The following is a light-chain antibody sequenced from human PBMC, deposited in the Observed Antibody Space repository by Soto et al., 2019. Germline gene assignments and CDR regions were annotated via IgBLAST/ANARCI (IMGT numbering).Light chain of an antibody. CDR2: GAS. CDR3: QQYNNLLR. J-gene: IGKJ5*01. Sequence: EIVMTQSPATLSVSPGERATLSCRASQSVSSNLAWYQQKPGQAPRLLIYGASTRATGIPARFSGSGSGTEFTLTISSLQSEDFAVYYCQQYNNLLRFGQGTRLDI. V-gene: IGKV3-15*01. CDR1: QSVSSN.